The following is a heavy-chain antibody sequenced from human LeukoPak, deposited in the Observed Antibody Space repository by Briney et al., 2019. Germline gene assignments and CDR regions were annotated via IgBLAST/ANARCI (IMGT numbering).Heavy chain of an antibody. CDR3: ARDQRWFDY. Sequence: RGSLRLSCVASGFTFSNYWMMWVRQAPGEGLKWVSNIKQDGGKSNYADFVKGRFTISRDNAKNLLYLQMKSLRADDTAVYYCARDQRWFDYWGQGTLVTVSS. CDR1: GFTFSNYW. J-gene: IGHJ4*02. D-gene: IGHD2-15*01. V-gene: IGHV3-7*05. CDR2: IKQDGGKS.